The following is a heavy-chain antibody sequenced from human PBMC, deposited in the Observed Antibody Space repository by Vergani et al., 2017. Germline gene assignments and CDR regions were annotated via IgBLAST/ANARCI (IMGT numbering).Heavy chain of an antibody. CDR1: GGSISSSSYY. CDR3: ARQTRSYYYDSSSYWFDY. D-gene: IGHD3-22*01. V-gene: IGHV4-39*01. J-gene: IGHJ4*02. Sequence: QMQLQESGPGLVKPSETMSLTCTVSGGSISSSSYYWGWIRQPPGKGLEWIGNIYYSGSTYYNPSLKSRVTISVDTSKNQFSLKLSSVTAADTAVYYCARQTRSYYYDSSSYWFDYWGQGTLVTVSS. CDR2: IYYSGST.